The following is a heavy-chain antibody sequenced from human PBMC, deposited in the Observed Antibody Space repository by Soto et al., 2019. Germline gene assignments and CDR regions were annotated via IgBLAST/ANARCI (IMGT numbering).Heavy chain of an antibody. CDR1: GVSIANFF. V-gene: IGHV4-59*08. Sequence: SETLSLTCTVSGVSIANFFWSWIRQPPGKGLEWIGYMSQGGTTTYNPSLKGRATISVDTSKNQLSLKLTSVTAADTAMYYCARDRGVFIAGADDHRELLAFPTRRTPDL. CDR2: MSQGGTT. D-gene: IGHD2-21*01. CDR3: ARDRGVFIAGADDHRELLAFPTRRTPDL. J-gene: IGHJ2*01.